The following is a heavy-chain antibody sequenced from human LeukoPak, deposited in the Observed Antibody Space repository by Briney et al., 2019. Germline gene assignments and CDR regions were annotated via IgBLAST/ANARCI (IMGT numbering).Heavy chain of an antibody. V-gene: IGHV1-18*01. D-gene: IGHD2-15*01. Sequence: GASVKVSCKASGYTFTSYGISWVRQAPGQGLEWMGWISAYNGNTNHAQKLQGRVTMTTDTSTSTAYMELRSLRSDDTAVYYCARRIAYCSGGSCYSAPYYYYYMDVWGKGTTVTVSS. CDR2: ISAYNGNT. J-gene: IGHJ6*03. CDR3: ARRIAYCSGGSCYSAPYYYYYMDV. CDR1: GYTFTSYG.